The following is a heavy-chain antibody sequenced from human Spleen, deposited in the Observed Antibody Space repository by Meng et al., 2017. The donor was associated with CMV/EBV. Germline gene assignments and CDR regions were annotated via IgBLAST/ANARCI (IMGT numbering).Heavy chain of an antibody. V-gene: IGHV5-51*01. CDR1: GYSFTSYW. Sequence: GESLKISCKGSGYSFTSYWIGWVRQMPGKGLEWMGIVYPGDSDTRYNPSFQGQVTISADKSINTAYLQWSSLKASDTAMYYCARQRNWYFDLWGRGTLVTVSS. CDR2: VYPGDSDT. CDR3: ARQRNWYFDL. J-gene: IGHJ2*01.